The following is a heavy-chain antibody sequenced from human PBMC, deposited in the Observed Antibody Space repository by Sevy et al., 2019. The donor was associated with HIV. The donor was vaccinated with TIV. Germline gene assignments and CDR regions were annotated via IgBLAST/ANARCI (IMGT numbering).Heavy chain of an antibody. J-gene: IGHJ5*02. Sequence: SETLSLTCIVSGGSISSYSWNWIRQPAGKGLEWIGRISMTGSTNYNPSLKSRVALSVDTSKKQFSLNLTSVTAADSAVYYCVREGGYQSSWKGGDNWFDPWGQGILVTVSS. CDR2: ISMTGST. D-gene: IGHD6-13*01. CDR3: VREGGYQSSWKGGDNWFDP. CDR1: GGSISSYS. V-gene: IGHV4-4*07.